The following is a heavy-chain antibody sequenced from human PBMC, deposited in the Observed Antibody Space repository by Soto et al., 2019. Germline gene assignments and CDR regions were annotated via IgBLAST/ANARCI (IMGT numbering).Heavy chain of an antibody. CDR2: IYSSGST. CDR1: GGSINRGDYY. D-gene: IGHD5-18*01. CDR3: AIDSRGYSYGYQYYFDY. Sequence: QVQLQESGPGLVKPSQTLSLTCSVSGGSINRGDYYWSWIRQPPGKGLEWIGYIYSSGSTYYNPTLKSRVTISVDTSKNQFSLKLMSVTAADTAVYYWAIDSRGYSYGYQYYFDYWGQGTMVTVSS. J-gene: IGHJ4*02. V-gene: IGHV4-30-4*01.